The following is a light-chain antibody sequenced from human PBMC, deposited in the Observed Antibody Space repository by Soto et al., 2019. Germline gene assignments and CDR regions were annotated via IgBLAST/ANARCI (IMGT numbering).Light chain of an antibody. V-gene: IGKV1-39*01. J-gene: IGKJ1*01. Sequence: DIQMTQSPASLSASVGDRVTVTCRPSQNITKFLNWYQEKPGQAPKVLIYVTSNLENGVPSRFSGSGSGTEFTLTISSLQPVDFATYYCQQTYSAPGTFGQGNRVEV. CDR1: QNITKF. CDR3: QQTYSAPGT. CDR2: VTS.